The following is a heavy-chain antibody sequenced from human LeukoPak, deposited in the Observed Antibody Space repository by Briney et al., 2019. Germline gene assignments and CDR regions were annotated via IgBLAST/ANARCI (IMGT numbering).Heavy chain of an antibody. V-gene: IGHV4-59*11. CDR3: ARGNWRYYFGY. CDR1: GGSISSHY. Sequence: PSETLSLTCTVSGGSISSHYWSWIRQPPGKGLEWIGCMYYSGSVDYNPSLRSRVTTSVDTTKNQVFLRLTSLTAADTAVYYCARGNWRYYFGYWGQGALVTVSS. CDR2: MYYSGSV. D-gene: IGHD3-3*01. J-gene: IGHJ4*02.